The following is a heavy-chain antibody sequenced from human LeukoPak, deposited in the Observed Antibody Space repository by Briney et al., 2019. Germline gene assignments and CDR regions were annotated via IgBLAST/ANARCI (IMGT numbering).Heavy chain of an antibody. CDR3: ARGCSSTSCYNGDY. CDR1: GGSISSSSYY. V-gene: IGHV4-39*07. CDR2: IYYSGST. D-gene: IGHD2-2*02. Sequence: SETLSLTCTVSGGSISSSSYYWGWIRQPPGKGLEWIGSIYYSGSTYYNPSLKSRVTISVDRSKNQFSLKLSSVTAADTAVYYCARGCSSTSCYNGDYWGQGTLVTVSS. J-gene: IGHJ4*02.